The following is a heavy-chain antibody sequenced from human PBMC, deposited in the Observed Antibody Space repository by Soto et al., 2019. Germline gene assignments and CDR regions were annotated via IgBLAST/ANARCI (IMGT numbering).Heavy chain of an antibody. J-gene: IGHJ5*02. V-gene: IGHV1-69*01. D-gene: IGHD6-19*01. CDR3: ARVRPVYSSPWSWFDP. Sequence: QVQLVQSGAEVKKPGSSVKVSCKASGGTFSSYAISWVRQAPGQGLEWMGGIIPIFGTANYAQKFQGRVAITADESTSTAYMELSSLRSEDTAVYYCARVRPVYSSPWSWFDPWGQGTLVTVSS. CDR1: GGTFSSYA. CDR2: IIPIFGTA.